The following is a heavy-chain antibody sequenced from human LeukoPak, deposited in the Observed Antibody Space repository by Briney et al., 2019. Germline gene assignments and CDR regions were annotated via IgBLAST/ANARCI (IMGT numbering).Heavy chain of an antibody. V-gene: IGHV3-30*02. CDR1: GFTFSNYA. CDR2: IRNDGNEI. D-gene: IGHD1-14*01. Sequence: QPGGSLRLPCAASGFTFSNYAMHWVRQAPGKGLEWVAFIRNDGNEIYYADSVKGRFTISRDNSRDTLYFQMNSLIYEDTAVYYCAKTGFQWGEYFYYMDVWGKGTTVTVSS. CDR3: AKTGFQWGEYFYYMDV. J-gene: IGHJ6*03.